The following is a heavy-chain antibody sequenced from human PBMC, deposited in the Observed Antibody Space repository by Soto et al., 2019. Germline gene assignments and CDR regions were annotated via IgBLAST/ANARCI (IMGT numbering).Heavy chain of an antibody. D-gene: IGHD6-13*01. V-gene: IGHV3-74*01. CDR1: GXTFSAYC. CDR2: INSDGSNI. J-gene: IGHJ4*02. CDR3: ARGSSSWYVSFDY. Sequence: GSLRLACVASGXTFSAYCMLWVRQPPEKGLVWVSHINSDGSNISYADSVKGRFTISRDDAKKTLYLQMNSLRADDTAVYYCARGSSSWYVSFDYWGQGILVTVSS.